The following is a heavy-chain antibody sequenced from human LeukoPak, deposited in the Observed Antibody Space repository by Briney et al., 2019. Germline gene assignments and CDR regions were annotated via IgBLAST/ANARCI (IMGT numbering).Heavy chain of an antibody. CDR2: IKQDGSEK. J-gene: IGHJ3*02. V-gene: IGHV3-7*01. CDR3: AKVRIQLWDDAFDI. Sequence: GGSLRLSCAASGFTFSSYWMSWVRQAPGKGLEWVANIKQDGSEKYYVDSVKGRFTISRDNSKNTLYLQMNSLRAEDTAVYYCAKVRIQLWDDAFDIWGQGTMVTVSS. D-gene: IGHD5-18*01. CDR1: GFTFSSYW.